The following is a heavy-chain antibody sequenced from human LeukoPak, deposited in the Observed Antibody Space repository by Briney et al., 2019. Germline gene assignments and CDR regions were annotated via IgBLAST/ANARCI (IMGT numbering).Heavy chain of an antibody. CDR2: IDKSTYPT. V-gene: IGHV3-23*05. CDR1: DFIFSDYA. J-gene: IGHJ4*02. Sequence: PGGSLRLSCAASDFIFSDYAMGWVRQAPGKGLEWVSTIDKSTYPTFYADSVKGRFTISRDNSKNPLYLQMNSLRTEDTAVYFCAKFEGATIPGWFNDYWGQGILVTVSS. CDR3: AKFEGATIPGWFNDY. D-gene: IGHD6-19*01.